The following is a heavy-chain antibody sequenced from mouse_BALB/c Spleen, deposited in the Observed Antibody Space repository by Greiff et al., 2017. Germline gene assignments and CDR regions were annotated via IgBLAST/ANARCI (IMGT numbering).Heavy chain of an antibody. CDR3: TRVRGITTYAMDY. V-gene: IGHV5-6-4*01. Sequence: EVKLMESGGGLVKPGGSLKLSCAASGFTFSSYTMSWVRQTPEKRLEWVATISSGGSYTYYPDSVKGRFTISRDNAKNTLYLQMSSLKSEDTAMYYYTRVRGITTYAMDYWGQGTSVTVSS. CDR1: GFTFSSYT. D-gene: IGHD2-4*01. J-gene: IGHJ4*01. CDR2: ISSGGSYT.